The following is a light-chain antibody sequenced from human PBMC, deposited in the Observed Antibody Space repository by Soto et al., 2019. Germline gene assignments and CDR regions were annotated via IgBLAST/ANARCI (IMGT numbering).Light chain of an antibody. CDR1: QNIGSY. CDR2: DAS. J-gene: IGKJ4*01. Sequence: DIQMTQSPSSLSASIGDRVTITCRASQNIGSYLNWYQQRPGQAPNLLIYDASSLPVGVPSKFSGSGSGTEFTLNIGKPQPEDFATYYCQQSYSFPHTFGGGTKVEIK. CDR3: QQSYSFPHT. V-gene: IGKV1-39*01.